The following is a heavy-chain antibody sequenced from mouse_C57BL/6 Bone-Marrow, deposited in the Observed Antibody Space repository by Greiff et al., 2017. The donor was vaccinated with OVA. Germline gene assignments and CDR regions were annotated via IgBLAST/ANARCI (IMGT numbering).Heavy chain of an antibody. J-gene: IGHJ1*03. CDR3: ARHNYYGSSGYWYFDV. V-gene: IGHV5-2*01. CDR1: EYEFPSHD. Sequence: EVQLVESGGGLVQPGESLKLSCESNEYEFPSHDMSWVRTTPETRLELVAAINSDGGSPYYPDTMERRFIISRDNTKKTLYLQMSSRRSEDTALYYCARHNYYGSSGYWYFDVWGTGTTVTVSS. CDR2: INSDGGSP. D-gene: IGHD1-1*01.